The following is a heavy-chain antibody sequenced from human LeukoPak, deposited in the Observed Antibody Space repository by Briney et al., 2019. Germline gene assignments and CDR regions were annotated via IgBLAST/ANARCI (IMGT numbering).Heavy chain of an antibody. V-gene: IGHV4-34*01. J-gene: IGHJ6*02. CDR2: INHSGST. Sequence: SETLSLTCAVYGGSFSGYYWSWIRQPPGKGLEWIGEINHSGSTNYNPSLKSRVTISVDTSKNQFSLKLSSVTAADTAVYYCARGGSGWPLGYYYYYGMDVWGQGTTVTVSS. D-gene: IGHD6-19*01. CDR1: GGSFSGYY. CDR3: ARGGSGWPLGYYYYYGMDV.